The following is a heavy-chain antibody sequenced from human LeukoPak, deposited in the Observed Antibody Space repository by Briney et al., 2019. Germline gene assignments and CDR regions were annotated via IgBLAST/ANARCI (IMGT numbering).Heavy chain of an antibody. CDR3: ARDASFSRQLEGYFQH. J-gene: IGHJ1*01. D-gene: IGHD6-13*01. Sequence: GGSLRLSCAASGFTFSSYWMSWVRQAPGKGLEWVAVISYDGSNKYYADSVKGRFTISRDNSKNTLYLQMNSLRAEDTAVYYCARDASFSRQLEGYFQHWGQGTLVTVSS. CDR2: ISYDGSNK. V-gene: IGHV3-30-3*01. CDR1: GFTFSSYW.